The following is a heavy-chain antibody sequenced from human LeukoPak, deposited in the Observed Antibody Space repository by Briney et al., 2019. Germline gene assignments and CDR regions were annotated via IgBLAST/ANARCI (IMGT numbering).Heavy chain of an antibody. V-gene: IGHV3-7*01. CDR3: ARDWGYSGYDLDY. J-gene: IGHJ4*02. D-gene: IGHD5-12*01. CDR2: ISEDGSEK. Sequence: QPGGSLRLPCAASGFTFSSYWMSWVRQTPGKGLEWVAKISEDGSEKYYVDSVKGRFIISRDNAKKSLYLQMNSLRTEETAVYYCARDWGYSGYDLDYWGQGTLVTVSS. CDR1: GFTFSSYW.